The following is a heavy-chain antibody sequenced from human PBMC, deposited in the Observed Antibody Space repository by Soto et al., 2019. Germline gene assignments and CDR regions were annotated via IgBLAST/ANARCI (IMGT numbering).Heavy chain of an antibody. D-gene: IGHD6-6*01. V-gene: IGHV1-69*01. CDR3: ASIAARRSFLYPPDY. Sequence: QVQLVQSGAEVKKPGSSVKVSCKASGGTFSSYAISWVRQAPGQGLEWMGGIIPIFGTANYAQKFQGRVTITADESTSTAYMELSRLRSEDTAVYYCASIAARRSFLYPPDYWGQGTLVTVSS. J-gene: IGHJ4*02. CDR1: GGTFSSYA. CDR2: IIPIFGTA.